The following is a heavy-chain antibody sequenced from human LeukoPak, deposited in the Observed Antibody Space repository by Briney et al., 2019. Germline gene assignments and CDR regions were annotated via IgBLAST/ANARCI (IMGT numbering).Heavy chain of an antibody. J-gene: IGHJ4*02. CDR1: GFIFNNYA. CDR3: ASGYDFWSDFFDY. D-gene: IGHD3-3*01. Sequence: GRSLRLSCAGSGFIFNNYAMHWVRQPPGKGLVWVSRINSDGSSTSYADSVKGRFTISRDNAKNTLYLQMNSLRAEDTAVYYCASGYDFWSDFFDYWGQGTLVTVSS. CDR2: INSDGSST. V-gene: IGHV3-74*01.